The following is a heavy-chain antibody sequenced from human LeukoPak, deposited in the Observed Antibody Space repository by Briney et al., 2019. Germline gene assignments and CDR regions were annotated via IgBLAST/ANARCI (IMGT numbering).Heavy chain of an antibody. CDR2: INPNSGGT. V-gene: IGHV1-2*02. Sequence: ASVKVSCKASGYTFTGSYMHWVRQAPGQGFEWMGWINPNSGGTNYARKFQGRVTMTRDTSISTAFMELSRLRSDDTAMYYCARDFGDGYNAYYFDYWGQGTLVTVSS. CDR1: GYTFTGSY. J-gene: IGHJ4*02. D-gene: IGHD5-24*01. CDR3: ARDFGDGYNAYYFDY.